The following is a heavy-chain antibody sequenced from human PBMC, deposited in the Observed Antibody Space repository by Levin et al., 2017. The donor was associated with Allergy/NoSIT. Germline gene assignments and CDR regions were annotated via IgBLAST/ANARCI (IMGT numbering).Heavy chain of an antibody. CDR1: GFTFDDYA. V-gene: IGHV3-9*01. CDR2: ISWNSGSI. J-gene: IGHJ4*02. Sequence: GGSLRLSCAASGFTFDDYAMHWVRQAPGKGLEWVSGISWNSGSIGYADSVKGRFTISRDNAKNSLYLQMNSLRAEDTALYYCAMGTRYGGNDGYWGQGTLVTVSS. D-gene: IGHD4-23*01. CDR3: AMGTRYGGNDGY.